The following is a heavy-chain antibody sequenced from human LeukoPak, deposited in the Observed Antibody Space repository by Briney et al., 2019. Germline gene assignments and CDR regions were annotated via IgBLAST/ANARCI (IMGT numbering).Heavy chain of an antibody. D-gene: IGHD3-22*01. J-gene: IGHJ4*02. CDR2: IYYSGDSGST. CDR1: GGSISSYY. Sequence: SETLSLTCTVSGGSISSYYWSWIRQPPGKGLEWIGYIYYSGDSGSTNYNPSLKSRVTISVDTSKNQFSLKLNSVTASDTAVYYCARHDMYYYDSSGYFGYWGQGTLVTVSS. CDR3: ARHDMYYYDSSGYFGY. V-gene: IGHV4-59*08.